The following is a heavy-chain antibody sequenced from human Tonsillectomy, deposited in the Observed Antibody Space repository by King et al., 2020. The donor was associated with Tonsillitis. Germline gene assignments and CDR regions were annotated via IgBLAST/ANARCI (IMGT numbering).Heavy chain of an antibody. Sequence: VQLVESGGGLVQPGRSLRLSCAASGFTFDDCAMHWVRQAPGKGLEWVSGISWKSGSIGYADSVKGRFTISRANDKNSLDLQMNSLRPEDTDLYYCAKDTGIPLSYGMDVWGQGTTVTVSS. V-gene: IGHV3-9*01. CDR2: ISWKSGSI. D-gene: IGHD2-21*01. J-gene: IGHJ6*02. CDR1: GFTFDDCA. CDR3: AKDTGIPLSYGMDV.